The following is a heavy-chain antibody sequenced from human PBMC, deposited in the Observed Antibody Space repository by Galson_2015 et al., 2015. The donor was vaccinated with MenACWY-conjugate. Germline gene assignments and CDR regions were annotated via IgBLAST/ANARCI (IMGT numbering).Heavy chain of an antibody. Sequence: QSGAEVKKPGESLKISCKASGYTFTNYAMHWVRQAPGQRLQWMGWINAGNGNTKYSQKFQGRVTITSDTSASTAYMELSSLRSEDTAVYYCAREIVVAPAASWGDYYYGMDVWGQGTTVTVSS. D-gene: IGHD2-2*01. J-gene: IGHJ6*02. CDR3: AREIVVAPAASWGDYYYGMDV. CDR1: GYTFTNYA. V-gene: IGHV1-3*01. CDR2: INAGNGNT.